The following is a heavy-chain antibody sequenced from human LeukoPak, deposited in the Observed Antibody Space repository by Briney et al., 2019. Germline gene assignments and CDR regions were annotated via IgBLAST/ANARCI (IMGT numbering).Heavy chain of an antibody. CDR1: GGSISSYY. CDR3: AGGDKRVTFGGVIVPFDY. CDR2: IYYSGTT. Sequence: SETLSLTCTVSGGSISSYYWSWIRQPPGKGLEWIGYIYYSGTTNYSPSLESRVTISIDTSKKQFSLKLTSVTPADTAVYYCAGGDKRVTFGGVIVPFDYWGQGTLVTVSS. J-gene: IGHJ4*02. V-gene: IGHV4-59*01. D-gene: IGHD3-16*02.